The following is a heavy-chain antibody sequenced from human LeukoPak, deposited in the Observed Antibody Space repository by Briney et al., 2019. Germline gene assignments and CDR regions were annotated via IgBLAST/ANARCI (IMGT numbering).Heavy chain of an antibody. CDR2: IYSGVST. V-gene: IGHV3-53*01. CDR1: GFTVSSNY. J-gene: IGHJ6*03. CDR3: ARELRIVDTTMLSYYNYYYMDV. Sequence: PGGSLRLSCAASGFTVSSNYMNWVRQAPGKGLEWVSGIYSGVSTYYADSVKGRFTISRDNSKNTLYLQMNSLRAEDTAVYYCARELRIVDTTMLSYYNYYYMDVWGKGTTVTVSS. D-gene: IGHD5-18*01.